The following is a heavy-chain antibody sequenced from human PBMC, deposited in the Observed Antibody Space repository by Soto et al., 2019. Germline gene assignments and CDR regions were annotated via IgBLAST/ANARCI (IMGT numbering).Heavy chain of an antibody. CDR2: ISGGGGST. CDR1: GFTFSNYA. J-gene: IGHJ3*02. CDR3: AKRYCTSTSCYSHSDAFDI. Sequence: GGSLRLSCAASGFTFSNYAMTWVRQAPGKGLEWVSTISGGGGSTYYAVSMRGRFTISRDNSKNTLYLHMNSLRAEDTALYFCAKRYCTSTSCYSHSDAFDIWGQGTMVTVSS. D-gene: IGHD2-2*01. V-gene: IGHV3-23*01.